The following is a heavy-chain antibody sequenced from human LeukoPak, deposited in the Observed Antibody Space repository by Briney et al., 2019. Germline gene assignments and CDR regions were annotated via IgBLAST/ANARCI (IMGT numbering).Heavy chain of an antibody. CDR1: GFTFSSYS. CDR2: ISSSSSYI. Sequence: GGSLRLSCAASGFTFSSYSMNWVRQAPGKGLEWVSSISSSSSYIYYADSVKGRFTISRDNAKNSLYLQMNSLRAEDTAVYYCARDHHCSSTSCYFYYYYGMDVWGQGTTVTVSS. J-gene: IGHJ6*02. CDR3: ARDHHCSSTSCYFYYYYGMDV. V-gene: IGHV3-21*01. D-gene: IGHD2-2*01.